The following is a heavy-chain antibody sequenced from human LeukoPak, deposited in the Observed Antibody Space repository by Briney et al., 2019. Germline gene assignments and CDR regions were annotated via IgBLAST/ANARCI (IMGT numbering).Heavy chain of an antibody. CDR2: ISYDGSDI. J-gene: IGHJ2*01. CDR1: GFTFSYYV. CDR3: AKDYGDYGSIRWYFDL. D-gene: IGHD4-17*01. V-gene: IGHV3-30*18. Sequence: GGSLRLSWAASGFTFSYYVMHWVRQAPGKGLEWVAVISYDGSDIYYADSVKGRFTISRDNSKNTLYLQMNSVRAEDTSVYYCAKDYGDYGSIRWYFDLWGRGTLVTVSS.